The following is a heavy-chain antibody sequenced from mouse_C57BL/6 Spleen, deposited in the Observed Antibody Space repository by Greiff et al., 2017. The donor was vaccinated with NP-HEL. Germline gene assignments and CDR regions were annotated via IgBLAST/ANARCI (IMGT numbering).Heavy chain of an antibody. CDR2: IDPNSVGT. J-gene: IGHJ1*03. CDR3: ARLTGRPDWNCDV. V-gene: IGHV1-72*01. CDR1: GYTFTSYW. Sequence: VQLQQSGSELVKPGASVKLSCKASGYTFTSYWMHWVKQRPGRGLEWIGRIDPNSVGTMYNEKFKSKATLTVDKPSSTAYMQLSSLTSEDSAVYYVARLTGRPDWNCDVWGKETTVTVSS.